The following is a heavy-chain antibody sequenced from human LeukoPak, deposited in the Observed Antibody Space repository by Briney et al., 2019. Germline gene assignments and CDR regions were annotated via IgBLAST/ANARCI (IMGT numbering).Heavy chain of an antibody. V-gene: IGHV3-21*01. Sequence: PGGSLRLSCAASGFTFSSYSMNWVRQAPGKGLEWVSSISSSSSYIYYADSVKGRFTISRDNAKNSLYLQMNSLRAEDTAVYYCARDYGGPRDAFDIWGQGTMVTVSS. CDR1: GFTFSSYS. CDR2: ISSSSSYI. J-gene: IGHJ3*02. CDR3: ARDYGGPRDAFDI. D-gene: IGHD4-23*01.